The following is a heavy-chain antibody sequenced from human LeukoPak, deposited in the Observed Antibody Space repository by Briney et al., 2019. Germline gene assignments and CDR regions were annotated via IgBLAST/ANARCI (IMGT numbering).Heavy chain of an antibody. J-gene: IGHJ6*02. CDR3: ARPPSSGGYFYYYGMDV. CDR2: ISDDGSNK. D-gene: IGHD6-25*01. Sequence: QAGGSLRLSCAASGFTFSSYAMHWVRQAPGKGLEWVAVISDDGSNKYYADSVKGRFTISRDNSRNTLYLQMNSLRAEDTAVYYCARPPSSGGYFYYYGMDVWGQGTTVTVSS. V-gene: IGHV3-30*04. CDR1: GFTFSSYA.